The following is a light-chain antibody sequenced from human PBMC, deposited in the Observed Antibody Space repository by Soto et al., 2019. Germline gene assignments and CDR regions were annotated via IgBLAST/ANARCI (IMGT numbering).Light chain of an antibody. J-gene: IGKJ2*01. Sequence: DIQTAESPSTSATSVGDRVTISHRASQCISSWLAWNQQKSGKAPKLLIYDASSLESRVPSRFSVSESGTEFTLTICSLQPDDFATYYCQQYNSYSYTFGQGTKVDIK. CDR1: QCISSW. V-gene: IGKV1-5*01. CDR2: DAS. CDR3: QQYNSYSYT.